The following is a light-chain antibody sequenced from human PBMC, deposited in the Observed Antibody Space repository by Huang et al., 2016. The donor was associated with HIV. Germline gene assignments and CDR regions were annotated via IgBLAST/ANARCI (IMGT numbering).Light chain of an antibody. Sequence: DIQMTQSPSALSASVGDRVTITCRASQDLFNYLAWFQQKPGKVPKRLIYAVSSLQSGVPSRFSGSGSGTEFTLTISSLQPDDFATYYCLQHKAFRLPTFGQGTKVEV. CDR1: QDLFNY. CDR2: AVS. V-gene: IGKV1-17*03. CDR3: LQHKAFRLPT. J-gene: IGKJ1*01.